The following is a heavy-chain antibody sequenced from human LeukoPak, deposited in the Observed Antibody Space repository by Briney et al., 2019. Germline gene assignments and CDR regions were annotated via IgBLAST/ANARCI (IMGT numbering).Heavy chain of an antibody. D-gene: IGHD2-2*01. CDR1: GYTFTSYG. CDR3: ARLVVPAAIPNDAFDI. CDR2: ISAYNGNT. J-gene: IGHJ3*02. V-gene: IGHV1-18*01. Sequence: GASVKVSCKASGYTFTSYGISWVRQAPGQGLEWIGWISAYNGNTNYAQKLQGRVTMTTDTSTSTAYMELRSLRSDDTAVYYCARLVVPAAIPNDAFDIWGQGTMVTVSS.